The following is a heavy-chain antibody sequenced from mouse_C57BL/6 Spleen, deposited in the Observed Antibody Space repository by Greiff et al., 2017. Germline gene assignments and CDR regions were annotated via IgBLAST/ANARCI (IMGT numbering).Heavy chain of an antibody. CDR3: ARSLGKGWYFDV. Sequence: VQLQQSGPELVKPGASVKISCKASGYSFTGYYMNWVKQSPEKSLEWIGEINPSTGGTTYNQKFKAKAKLTVDKSSSTAYMQLKSLTSEDSAVYYCARSLGKGWYFDVWGTGTTVTVSS. CDR2: INPSTGGT. V-gene: IGHV1-42*01. J-gene: IGHJ1*03. CDR1: GYSFTGYY. D-gene: IGHD1-3*01.